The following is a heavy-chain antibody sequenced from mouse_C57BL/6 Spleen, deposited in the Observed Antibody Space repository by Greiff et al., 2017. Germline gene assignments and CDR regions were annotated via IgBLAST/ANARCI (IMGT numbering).Heavy chain of an antibody. J-gene: IGHJ4*01. V-gene: IGHV5-4*01. CDR2: ISDGGSYT. CDR3: ARDSYGSSYGNYAMDY. CDR1: GFTFSSYA. Sequence: EVQLVESGGGLVKPGGSLKLSCAASGFTFSSYALSWVRQTPEKRLEWVATISDGGSYTYYPDNVKGRFTISRDNAKNNLYLQMSHLKSEDTAMYYCARDSYGSSYGNYAMDYWGQGTSVTVAS. D-gene: IGHD1-1*01.